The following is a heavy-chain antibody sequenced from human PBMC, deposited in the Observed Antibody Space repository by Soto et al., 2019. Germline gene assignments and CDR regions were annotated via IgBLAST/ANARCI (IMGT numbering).Heavy chain of an antibody. CDR1: GGSVSSGSYHY. CDR3: ALYQRGYSGGSQFHP. Sequence: SETLSLTCTVSGGSVSSGSYHYWGWIRQPPGKGLEWIGNIDLGGTKYYSPSLKSRLTMSLDTSKKLLSLELTSVTATDTAVYYCALYQRGYSGGSQFHPWGQGTLVTVSS. J-gene: IGHJ5*02. V-gene: IGHV4-39*01. D-gene: IGHD5-12*01. CDR2: IDLGGTK.